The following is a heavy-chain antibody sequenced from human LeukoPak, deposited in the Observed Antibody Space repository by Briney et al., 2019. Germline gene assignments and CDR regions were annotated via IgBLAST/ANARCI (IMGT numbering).Heavy chain of an antibody. V-gene: IGHV1-46*01. D-gene: IGHD6-13*01. CDR3: AGSSVERQQLARFDN. CDR1: GYTFTSYH. Sequence: ASVKVSCKASGYTFTSYHMHWVRQAPGQGLQWMGIINLSGGGTSYPQKFQGRVTMTRDTSTSTVYMEVRSLRSEDTAVYYCAGSSVERQQLARFDNWGQGPLFAVSP. J-gene: IGHJ4*02. CDR2: INLSGGGT.